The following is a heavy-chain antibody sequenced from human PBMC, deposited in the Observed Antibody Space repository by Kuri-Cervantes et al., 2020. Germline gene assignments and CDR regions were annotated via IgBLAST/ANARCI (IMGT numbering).Heavy chain of an antibody. Sequence: SLKISCAASGFTFDDYAMHWVRQAPGKGLEWVSGISWNSGSIGYADSVKGRFTISRDNAKNSLYLQMNGLRAEDTAVYYCAKETDYGDYLVFDYWGQGTLVTVSS. V-gene: IGHV3-9*01. CDR2: ISWNSGSI. D-gene: IGHD4-17*01. CDR1: GFTFDDYA. J-gene: IGHJ4*02. CDR3: AKETDYGDYLVFDY.